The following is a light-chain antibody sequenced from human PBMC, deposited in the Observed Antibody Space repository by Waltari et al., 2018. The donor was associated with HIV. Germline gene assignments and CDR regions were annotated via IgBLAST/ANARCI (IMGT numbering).Light chain of an antibody. CDR3: QQYNNWPPYT. CDR1: RSVSSSH. J-gene: IGKJ2*01. Sequence: EIVLTQSPGTLSLSPGERATLSCRASRSVSSSHLAWYQQKPGQAPRLLIYGASTRATGIPARFSGSGSGTEFTLTISSLQSEDFAVYYCQQYNNWPPYTFGQGTKLEIK. V-gene: IGKV3-15*01. CDR2: GAS.